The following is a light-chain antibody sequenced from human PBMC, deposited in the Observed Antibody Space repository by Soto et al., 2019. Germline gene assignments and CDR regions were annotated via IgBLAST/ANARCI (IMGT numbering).Light chain of an antibody. Sequence: QSVLTQPASVSGSPGQSITISCTGTSSDVGGYNYVSLYQQHPGKAPKLMIYEVSNRPSGVSNRFSGSKSGNTASLTISGLQAEDEADYYCSSYTSSSIDYVFGTGTKVTVL. CDR2: EVS. CDR1: SSDVGGYNY. V-gene: IGLV2-14*01. J-gene: IGLJ1*01. CDR3: SSYTSSSIDYV.